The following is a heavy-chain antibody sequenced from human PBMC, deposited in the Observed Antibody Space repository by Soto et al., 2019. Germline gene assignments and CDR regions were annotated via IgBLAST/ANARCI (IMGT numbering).Heavy chain of an antibody. CDR1: GXSISSSNW. CDR2: IFYSVTT. V-gene: IGHV4-28*01. CDR3: ARREIQGPIDY. J-gene: IGHJ4*02. Sequence: XTXALXXXVXGXSISSSNWXGWIRLPPGKGLEWIVYIFYSVTTYYIPSFKCRVTMSVDTSKNQFSLKLTSVTAVDTAVYYCARREIQGPIDYWGQGTLVTVSS. D-gene: IGHD1-26*01.